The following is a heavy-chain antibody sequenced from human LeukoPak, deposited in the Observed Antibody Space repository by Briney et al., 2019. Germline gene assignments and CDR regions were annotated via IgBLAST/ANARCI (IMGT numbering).Heavy chain of an antibody. CDR3: AKSNYASVYYYYGMDV. CDR2: ISGSGGST. CDR1: GFTFSNYA. D-gene: IGHD4-11*01. J-gene: IGHJ6*02. Sequence: GGSLRLSCAASGFTFSNYAMSWVRQAPGKGLEWVSAISGSGGSTYYADSVKGRFTISRDNSKNTLYLQMNSLRAEDTAVYYCAKSNYASVYYYYGMDVWGQGTTVTVSS. V-gene: IGHV3-23*01.